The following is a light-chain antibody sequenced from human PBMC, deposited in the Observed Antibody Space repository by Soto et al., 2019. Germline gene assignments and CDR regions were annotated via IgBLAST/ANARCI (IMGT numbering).Light chain of an antibody. CDR3: QKYNSDTRT. CDR1: QGIRNY. V-gene: IGKV1-27*01. J-gene: IGKJ1*01. Sequence: DIEVTQSPSSLSASVGDRVTITCRASQGIRNYLAWYQKKPGKVPKLLIYAASTLQSGVPSRLSGSGYGTDFTLTISSMKNEDVETYYCQKYNSDTRTFGQGTQVDIK. CDR2: AAS.